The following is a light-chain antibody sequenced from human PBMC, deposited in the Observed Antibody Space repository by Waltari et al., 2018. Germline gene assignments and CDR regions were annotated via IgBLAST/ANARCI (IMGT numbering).Light chain of an antibody. CDR1: QSVSSSY. CDR3: QQYGSSPPGLT. V-gene: IGKV3-20*01. Sequence: EIVLTQSPGTLSLSQGERATLSCRASQSVSSSYLAWYQQKPGQAPRLLIYSASSRATGIPDRFSGSGSGTDFTLTISRLEPEDFAVYYCQQYGSSPPGLTFGGGTKVEIK. CDR2: SAS. J-gene: IGKJ4*01.